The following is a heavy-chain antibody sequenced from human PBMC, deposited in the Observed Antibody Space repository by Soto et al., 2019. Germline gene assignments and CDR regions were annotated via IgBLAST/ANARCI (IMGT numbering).Heavy chain of an antibody. CDR3: ARGTVAASGIDY. J-gene: IGHJ4*02. V-gene: IGHV3-74*01. CDR1: GFTFSSHW. Sequence: VQLVESGGDLVQPGGSLRLSCAASGFTFSSHWMHWVRQVPGKGLVWVSRIDSDGDYTDYADSVKGRFTISRDNAKNTLYLQMNSLTADDTAVYYCARGTVAASGIDYWGQGTLVTVSS. D-gene: IGHD6-13*01. CDR2: IDSDGDYT.